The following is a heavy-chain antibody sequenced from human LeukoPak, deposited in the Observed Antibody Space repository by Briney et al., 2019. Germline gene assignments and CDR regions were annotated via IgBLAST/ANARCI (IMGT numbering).Heavy chain of an antibody. CDR2: INPNSGAT. Sequence: ASLKVSCKASGYTFTGYYIHWVRQAPGQGLEWMGWINPNSGATNYAQKFQGRVTMTRDTSISTAYMELSRLRSDDTAVYYCAKVAIFGVIREDYFDYWGQGTLVTVSS. CDR1: GYTFTGYY. D-gene: IGHD3-3*01. J-gene: IGHJ4*02. V-gene: IGHV1-2*02. CDR3: AKVAIFGVIREDYFDY.